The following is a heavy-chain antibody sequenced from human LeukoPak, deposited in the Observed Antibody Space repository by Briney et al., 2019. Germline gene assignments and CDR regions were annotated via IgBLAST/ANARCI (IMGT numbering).Heavy chain of an antibody. D-gene: IGHD5-18*01. CDR3: ARGGGYSYGLEYFDY. CDR1: GGTFSSYA. J-gene: IGHJ4*02. V-gene: IGHV1-69*04. Sequence: SVKVSCKASGGTFSSYAISWVRQAPGQGLEWMGRIIPILGIANYAQKFQGRVTITADKSTSTAYMELSRLRSDDTAVYYCARGGGYSYGLEYFDYWGQGTLVTVSS. CDR2: IIPILGIA.